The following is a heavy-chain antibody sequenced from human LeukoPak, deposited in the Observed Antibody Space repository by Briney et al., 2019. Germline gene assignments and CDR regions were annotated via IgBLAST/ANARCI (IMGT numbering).Heavy chain of an antibody. J-gene: IGHJ4*02. CDR3: ARRGVGAETTFYYFAY. Sequence: GESLKISCKGSGYSFTSYWIGWVRQMPGKGLEWMGIIYPGDSDTRYSPSFQGQVTISADKSISTAYLQWSSLKASDTAMYYCARRGVGAETTFYYFAYWARGPLATVPS. CDR2: IYPGDSDT. V-gene: IGHV5-51*01. CDR1: GYSFTSYW. D-gene: IGHD1-1*01.